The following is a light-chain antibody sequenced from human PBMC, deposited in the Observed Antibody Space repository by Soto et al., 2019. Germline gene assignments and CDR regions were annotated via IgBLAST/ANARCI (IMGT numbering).Light chain of an antibody. J-gene: IGKJ1*01. CDR2: AAS. CDR3: QQSYSTPRT. V-gene: IGKV1-39*01. CDR1: QSISSY. Sequence: ASVGDRVTITCRASQSISSYLNWYQQKPGKAPKLLIYAASSLQSGVPSRFSGSGSGTDFTLTISSLQPEDFATYYCQQSYSTPRTFGQGTKVDIK.